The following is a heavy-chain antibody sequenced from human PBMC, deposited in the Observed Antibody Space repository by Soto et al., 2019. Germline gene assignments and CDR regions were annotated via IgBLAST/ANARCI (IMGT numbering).Heavy chain of an antibody. D-gene: IGHD6-19*01. Sequence: SETLSLTSAVSSGSISSSNWWSWLRQPPGKGLECIGEINHSGSPNYNPSLKSRVTISVDTSKNQFSLKLSSVTAADTAVYYCARDRAVAGIRWFDPWGQGTLVTVSS. J-gene: IGHJ5*02. CDR1: SGSISSSNW. CDR3: ARDRAVAGIRWFDP. V-gene: IGHV4-4*02. CDR2: INHSGSP.